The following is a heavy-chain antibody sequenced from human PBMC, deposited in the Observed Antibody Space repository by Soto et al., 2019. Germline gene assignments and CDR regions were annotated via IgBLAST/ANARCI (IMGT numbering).Heavy chain of an antibody. CDR3: AILPLGFDP. J-gene: IGHJ5*02. V-gene: IGHV3-74*01. Sequence: GCLILSSSASGFPFNTYCMHWVRQAPGEGLVWVSRINAVGSGTTYADSVKGRFTVSRDNANNMLYLQMNSLRAEDTAVYYCAILPLGFDPWGQGTLVTVSS. CDR2: INAVGSGT. D-gene: IGHD3-16*01. CDR1: GFPFNTYC.